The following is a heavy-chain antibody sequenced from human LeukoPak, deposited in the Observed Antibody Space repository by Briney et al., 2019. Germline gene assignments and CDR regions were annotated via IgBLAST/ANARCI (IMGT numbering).Heavy chain of an antibody. CDR2: ISSSGSTI. CDR1: GFTFSSYE. J-gene: IGHJ4*02. V-gene: IGHV3-48*03. Sequence: GGSLRLSCAASGFTFSSYEMNWVRQAPGKGLEWVSYISSSGSTIYYADSVKGRFTISRDNAKNSLYLQMNSLRAEDTAVYYCAREGLRYFDWSPVLDYWGQGTLVTVSS. D-gene: IGHD3-9*01. CDR3: AREGLRYFDWSPVLDY.